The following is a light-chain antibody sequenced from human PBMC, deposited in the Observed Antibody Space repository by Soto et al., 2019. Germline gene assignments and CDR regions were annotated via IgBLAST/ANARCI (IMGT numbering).Light chain of an antibody. CDR3: SSYTSSYTYV. CDR1: SSDVGGYNY. J-gene: IGLJ1*01. CDR2: DVT. V-gene: IGLV2-14*01. Sequence: QSVLTQPASVSGSPGQSITISCTGTSSDVGGYNYVSWYQQHPGKAPKLMIYDVTNRPSGVSNRFSGSKSGNTASLTISGFQAEDEADYYCSSYTSSYTYVFGTGTQLTVL.